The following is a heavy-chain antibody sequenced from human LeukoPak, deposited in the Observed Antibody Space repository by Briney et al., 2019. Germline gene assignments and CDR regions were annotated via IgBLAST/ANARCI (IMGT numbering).Heavy chain of an antibody. J-gene: IGHJ6*02. CDR1: GFTVSSNY. CDR3: ARDQGIAAGYNYYYGMDV. V-gene: IGHV3-53*01. D-gene: IGHD6-13*01. CDR2: IYSGGST. Sequence: GGSLRLSCAASGFTVSSNYMSWVRQAPGKGLELVSVIYSGGSTYYADSVKGRFTISRDNAKNSLYLQMNSLRAEDTAVYYCARDQGIAAGYNYYYGMDVWGQGTTVTVSS.